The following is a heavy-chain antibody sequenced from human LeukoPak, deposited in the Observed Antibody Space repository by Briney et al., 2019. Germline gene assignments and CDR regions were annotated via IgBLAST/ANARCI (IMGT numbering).Heavy chain of an antibody. D-gene: IGHD3-22*01. CDR2: ISSSSSYI. J-gene: IGHJ4*02. Sequence: GSLRLSCAASGFTFSSYSMNWVRQAPGKGLEWVSSISSSSSYIYYADSVKGRFTISRDNAKNSLYLQMNSLRAEDTAVYYCAGDSSGYETPAFDYWGQGTLVTVSS. V-gene: IGHV3-21*01. CDR1: GFTFSSYS. CDR3: AGDSSGYETPAFDY.